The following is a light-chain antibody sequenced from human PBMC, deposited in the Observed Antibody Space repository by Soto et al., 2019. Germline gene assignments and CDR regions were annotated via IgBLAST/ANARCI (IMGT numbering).Light chain of an antibody. CDR3: SSYAGSNNV. CDR2: EVS. V-gene: IGLV2-8*01. CDR1: SSDVGGYKY. J-gene: IGLJ1*01. Sequence: QSVLTQPPSASGSPGQSVTISCTGTSSDVGGYKYVSWYQHHPGKAPKLMIYEVSKRPSGVPDRFSGSKSGNTASLTVSGLQAEDEADYYCSSYAGSNNVFGTGTKLTVL.